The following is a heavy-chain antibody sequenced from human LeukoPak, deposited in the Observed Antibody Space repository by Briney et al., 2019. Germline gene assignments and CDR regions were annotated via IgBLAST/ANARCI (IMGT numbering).Heavy chain of an antibody. CDR1: GFTFDDYG. CDR3: ARSVVVAADFDY. CDR2: INWNGGST. Sequence: PGWSLRLSCAASGFTFDDYGMSWVRQAPGKGLEWVSGINWNGGSTGYADSVKGRFPISRGNAKNSLYLQMNSLRAEDTALCYCARSVVVAADFDYWGQGTLVTVSS. D-gene: IGHD2-15*01. J-gene: IGHJ4*02. V-gene: IGHV3-20*04.